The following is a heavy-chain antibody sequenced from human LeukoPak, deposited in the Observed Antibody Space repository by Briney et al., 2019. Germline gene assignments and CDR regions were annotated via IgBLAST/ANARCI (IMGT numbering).Heavy chain of an antibody. CDR3: ARALGATTRYYYGMDV. CDR1: GYTFTGYY. V-gene: IGHV1-2*04. Sequence: GAPVKVSCKASGYTFTGYYMHWVRQAPGQGLEWMGWINPNSGGTNYAQKFQGWVTMTRDTSISTAYMELSRLRSDDMAVYYCARALGATTRYYYGMDVWGQGTTVTVSS. J-gene: IGHJ6*02. CDR2: INPNSGGT. D-gene: IGHD1-26*01.